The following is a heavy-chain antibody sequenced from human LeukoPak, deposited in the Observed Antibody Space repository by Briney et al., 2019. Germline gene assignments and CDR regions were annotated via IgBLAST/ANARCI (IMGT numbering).Heavy chain of an antibody. V-gene: IGHV3-23*01. J-gene: IGHJ4*02. D-gene: IGHD1-26*01. CDR2: ISGSGGST. CDR1: GFTFSSYE. CDR3: AREWGSYSRGGDY. Sequence: GGSLRLSCAASGFTFSSYEMNWVRQAPGKGLEWVSSISGSGGSTYYADSVKGRFTISRDNSKNTLYLQMNSLRAEDTAVYYCAREWGSYSRGGDYWGQGTLVTVSS.